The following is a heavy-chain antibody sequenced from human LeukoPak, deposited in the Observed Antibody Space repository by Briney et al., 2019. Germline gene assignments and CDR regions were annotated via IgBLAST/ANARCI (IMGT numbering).Heavy chain of an antibody. J-gene: IGHJ5*02. CDR2: IDYSGTT. CDR3: ARHFSHRAAPGTRWFDP. CDR1: GDSISSNSFF. Sequence: SETLSLTCSVSGDSISSNSFFWAWIRQPPGKGLEWIGSIDYSGTTSYNPSLKSRVTISVDTSKNQFSLKLSSVIAADTAVYYCARHFSHRAAPGTRWFDPWGQGTLVTVSS. D-gene: IGHD6-13*01. V-gene: IGHV4-39*01.